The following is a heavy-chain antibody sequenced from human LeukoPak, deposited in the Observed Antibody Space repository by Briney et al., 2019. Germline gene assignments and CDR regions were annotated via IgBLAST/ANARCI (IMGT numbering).Heavy chain of an antibody. J-gene: IGHJ4*02. V-gene: IGHV3-30*04. CDR2: ISYDGSNK. CDR3: ATGGKVDFWSGYPIDN. D-gene: IGHD3-3*01. CDR1: GFTFSSNA. Sequence: GRSLRLSSEVSGFTFSSNAMRWVRQAPGKGLEWVAVISYDGSNKNFADSVKGRFTVSRDNSKHTLYLHMNSLRSDDTAMYYCATGGKVDFWSGYPIDNWGQGTLVTVSS.